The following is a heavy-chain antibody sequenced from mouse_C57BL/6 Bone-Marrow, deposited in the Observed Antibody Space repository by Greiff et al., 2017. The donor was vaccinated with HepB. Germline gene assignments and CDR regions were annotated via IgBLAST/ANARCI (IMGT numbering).Heavy chain of an antibody. D-gene: IGHD2-1*01. V-gene: IGHV1-80*01. J-gene: IGHJ3*01. Sequence: QVHVKQSGAELVKPGASVKISCKASGYAFSSYWMNWVKQRPGKGLEWIGQIYPGDGDTNYNGKFKGKATLTADKSSSTAYMQLSSLTSEDSAVYFCARGHYGNAWFAYWGQGTLVTVSA. CDR1: GYAFSSYW. CDR2: IYPGDGDT. CDR3: ARGHYGNAWFAY.